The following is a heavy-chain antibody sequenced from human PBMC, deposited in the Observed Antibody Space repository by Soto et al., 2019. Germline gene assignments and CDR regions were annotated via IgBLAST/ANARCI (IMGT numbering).Heavy chain of an antibody. CDR1: GYTFASYG. J-gene: IGHJ4*02. V-gene: IGHV1-18*04. CDR3: ATLAYCGGDCHSTGFDS. CDR2: ISAYNSNT. D-gene: IGHD2-21*02. Sequence: GASVKVSCKSSGYTFASYGISWVRQAPGQGLERMGWISAYNSNTNYAQKLKXXXTMTTDTSTSTAYMELRSLRSDDTAVYYCATLAYCGGDCHSTGFDSWGQGTMVIVSS.